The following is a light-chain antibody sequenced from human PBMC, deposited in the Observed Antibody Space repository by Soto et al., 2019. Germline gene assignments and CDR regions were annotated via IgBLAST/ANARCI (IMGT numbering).Light chain of an antibody. Sequence: QSVLTQPAPLSGAPGQSITISCTGNSSEIGGYNYVSWYQQHPGKAPKLMIYDVRNRPSGVSNRFSGSKSVNTASLTIFGLQAEDEADYYCSSYTSISTYVFGTGTKVTVL. CDR3: SSYTSISTYV. V-gene: IGLV2-14*01. CDR2: DVR. CDR1: SSEIGGYNY. J-gene: IGLJ1*01.